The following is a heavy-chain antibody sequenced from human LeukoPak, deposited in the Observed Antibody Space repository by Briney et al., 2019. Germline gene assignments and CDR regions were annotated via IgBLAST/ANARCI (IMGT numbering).Heavy chain of an antibody. Sequence: GGSLRLSCVASEFTFSRFAMSWVRQAPGRGVVWISSVSGTGDKTHYTDSVKGRFTISRDNSKNTLYLHMSALRAADTAVYYCAKPSIPARPFLTYLYYYLDVWGEGTTVIVSS. D-gene: IGHD6-6*01. CDR2: VSGTGDKT. V-gene: IGHV3-23*01. CDR3: AKPSIPARPFLTYLYYYLDV. CDR1: EFTFSRFA. J-gene: IGHJ6*03.